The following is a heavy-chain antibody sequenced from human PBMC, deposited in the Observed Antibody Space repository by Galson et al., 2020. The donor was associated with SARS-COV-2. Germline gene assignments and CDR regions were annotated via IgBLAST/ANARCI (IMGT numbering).Heavy chain of an antibody. CDR1: GYTFTNYY. CDR3: ARGVASGSYRRFEP. J-gene: IGHJ5*02. Sequence: ASVKVSCKASGYTFTNYYIHWLRQAPGQGPEWMGWMNSWSGDTNYAPKFQATVTMTRDTSMSTAYMELTSLKSDDTAIYYCARGVASGSYRRFEPWGQGTPVIVS. D-gene: IGHD3-16*02. CDR2: MNSWSGDT. V-gene: IGHV1-2*02.